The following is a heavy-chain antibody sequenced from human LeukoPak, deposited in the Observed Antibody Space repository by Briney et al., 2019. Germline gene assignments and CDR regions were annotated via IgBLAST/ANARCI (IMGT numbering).Heavy chain of an antibody. V-gene: IGHV3-30*02. D-gene: IGHD5-12*01. Sequence: GGSLRLSCAASGFTFSSYGMHWVRQAPGKGLEWVAFIRYDGSNKYYADSVKGRFTISRDNAKNSLYLQMNSLRAEDTAVYYCARDRVSGYDSFDYWGQGTLVTVSS. J-gene: IGHJ4*02. CDR2: IRYDGSNK. CDR1: GFTFSSYG. CDR3: ARDRVSGYDSFDY.